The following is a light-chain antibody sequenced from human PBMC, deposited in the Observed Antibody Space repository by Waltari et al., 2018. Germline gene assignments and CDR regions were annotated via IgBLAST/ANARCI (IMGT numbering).Light chain of an antibody. CDR2: AAS. Sequence: DIQMTQSPSSVSASVGDRVTITCRASQSINSWLAWYQQKPGKAPHLLIYAASTLQSGVPSRFSGSGSGTEFTLTISSLQAEDFATYYCQQANSFPPWTFGQGTKVEMK. CDR1: QSINSW. CDR3: QQANSFPPWT. J-gene: IGKJ1*01. V-gene: IGKV1-12*01.